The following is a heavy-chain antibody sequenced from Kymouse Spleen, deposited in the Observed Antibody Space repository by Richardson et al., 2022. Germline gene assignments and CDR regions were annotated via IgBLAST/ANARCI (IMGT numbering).Heavy chain of an antibody. V-gene: IGHV4-34*01. D-gene: IGHD3-10*01. Sequence: QVQLQQWGAGLLKPSETLSLTCAVYGGSFSGYYWSWIRQPPGKGLEWIGEINHSGSTNYNPSLKSRVTISVDTSKNQFSLKLSSVTAADTAVYYCARRRYYGSGSYSLGMDVWGQGTTVTVSS. CDR2: INHSGST. CDR1: GGSFSGYY. J-gene: IGHJ6*02. CDR3: ARRRYYGSGSYSLGMDV.